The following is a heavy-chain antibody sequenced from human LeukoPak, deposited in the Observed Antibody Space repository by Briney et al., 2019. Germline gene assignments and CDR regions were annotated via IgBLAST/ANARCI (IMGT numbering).Heavy chain of an antibody. CDR1: GYSLSSGYY. Sequence: SETLSLTCTVSGYSLSSGYYWGWIRQPPGKGLEWIGSIYHSGSTYYNPSLKSRVTISVDTSKNQFSLKLSSVTAADTAVYYCARAILTQASAFDIWGQGTMVTVSS. CDR2: IYHSGST. J-gene: IGHJ3*02. D-gene: IGHD3-9*01. CDR3: ARAILTQASAFDI. V-gene: IGHV4-38-2*02.